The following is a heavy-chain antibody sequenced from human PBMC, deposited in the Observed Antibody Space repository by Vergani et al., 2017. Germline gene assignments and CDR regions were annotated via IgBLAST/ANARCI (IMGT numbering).Heavy chain of an antibody. CDR1: GFIFSTYA. CDR3: ARAYGRYDWFDY. J-gene: IGHJ4*01. V-gene: IGHV3-23*01. CDR2: ISASGAPT. D-gene: IGHD1-20*01. Sequence: EVQLLESGGDLVQPGGSLRLFCTASGFIFSTYAMSWVRQAPGKGLEWVSGISASGAPTYYADSVKGRVTISRDHSNITPYLQMNGLRVEDTAVYYCARAYGRYDWFDYWGQRTLVTVSS.